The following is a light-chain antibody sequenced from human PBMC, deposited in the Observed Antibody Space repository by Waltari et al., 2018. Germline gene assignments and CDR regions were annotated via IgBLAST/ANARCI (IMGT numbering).Light chain of an antibody. J-gene: IGKJ4*01. CDR1: VDISIS. CDR3: QQFNRYLLS. CDR2: DAS. V-gene: IGKV1-13*02. Sequence: AIQLTQSPSSLSASVGDRVIITCRPSVDISISLVWYQQKPGKAPKLLIYDASSLESGVPSRFSGSGFGTDFTLTISSLQPEDFATYYCQQFNRYLLSFGGGTKVEIK.